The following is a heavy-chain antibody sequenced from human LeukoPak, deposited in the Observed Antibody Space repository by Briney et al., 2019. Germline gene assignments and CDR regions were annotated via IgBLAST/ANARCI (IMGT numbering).Heavy chain of an antibody. CDR2: INPSGGST. CDR1: GYTFTSYY. D-gene: IGHD3-16*01. V-gene: IGHV1-46*01. Sequence: GASVKVSCKASGYTFTSYYMRWVRQAPGQGLEWMGIINPSGGSTSYAQKFQGRVTMTRDTSTSTVYMELSSLRSEDTAVYYCARWGYGGAPLDYWGQGTLVTVSS. CDR3: ARWGYGGAPLDY. J-gene: IGHJ4*02.